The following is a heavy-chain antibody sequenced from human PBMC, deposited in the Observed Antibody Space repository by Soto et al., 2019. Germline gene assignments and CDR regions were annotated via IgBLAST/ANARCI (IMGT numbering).Heavy chain of an antibody. Sequence: SVKVSFKASGGTFGSDAITWLRQAPGQGLEWVGRIIPIFGTTNYAQNLQGRVTISADKSTLTSYMELHSLTSDDTALYYCARDRTDSGYYTNWLDPWGQGTQVTVSS. CDR1: GGTFGSDA. CDR2: IIPIFGTT. CDR3: ARDRTDSGYYTNWLDP. V-gene: IGHV1-69*06. J-gene: IGHJ5*02. D-gene: IGHD3-22*01.